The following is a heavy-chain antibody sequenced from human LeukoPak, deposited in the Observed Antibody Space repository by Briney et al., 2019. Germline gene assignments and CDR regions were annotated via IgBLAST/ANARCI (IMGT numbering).Heavy chain of an antibody. J-gene: IGHJ6*04. Sequence: PRGSLRLSCAASGFTFSSYGMHWVRQAPGKGLEWVAVIWYDGSNKYYADSVKGRFTISRDNSKNTLYLQMNSLRAEDTAVYYCARDLGDYGIEFYYYYGMDVWGKGTTVTVSS. CDR1: GFTFSSYG. V-gene: IGHV3-33*01. D-gene: IGHD4-17*01. CDR2: IWYDGSNK. CDR3: ARDLGDYGIEFYYYYGMDV.